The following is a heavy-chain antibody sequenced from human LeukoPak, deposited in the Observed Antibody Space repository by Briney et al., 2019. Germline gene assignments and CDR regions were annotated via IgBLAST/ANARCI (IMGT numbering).Heavy chain of an antibody. CDR2: ISSSSSYT. J-gene: IGHJ4*02. D-gene: IGHD2-21*02. CDR1: GFTFSDYY. Sequence: GGSLRLSCAASGFTFSDYYMSWIRQAPGKGLEWVSYISSSSSYTNYADSVKGRFTISRDNSKNTLYLQMNSLRAEDTAVYYCAKTPAYCGGDCYTSETFYFDYWGQGTLVTVSS. V-gene: IGHV3-11*03. CDR3: AKTPAYCGGDCYTSETFYFDY.